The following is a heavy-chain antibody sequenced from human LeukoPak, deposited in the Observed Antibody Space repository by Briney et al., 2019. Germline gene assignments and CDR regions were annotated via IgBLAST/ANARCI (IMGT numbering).Heavy chain of an antibody. D-gene: IGHD5-18*01. V-gene: IGHV3-7*03. CDR2: MKQDGSEK. Sequence: GGSLRLSCAGTGFTFSSYSMNWVRQAPGKGLEWVANMKQDGSEKFYVDSVKGRFTISSDNAKNSLYLQMNSLRAEDTAVYYCARVSYNYGPFDYWGQGTLVTVSS. CDR3: ARVSYNYGPFDY. CDR1: GFTFSSYS. J-gene: IGHJ4*02.